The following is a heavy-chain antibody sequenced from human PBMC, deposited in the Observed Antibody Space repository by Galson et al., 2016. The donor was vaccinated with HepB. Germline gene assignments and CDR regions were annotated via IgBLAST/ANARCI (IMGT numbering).Heavy chain of an antibody. V-gene: IGHV3-53*01. CDR1: GFIVSNNY. Sequence: SLRLSCAASGFIVSNNYMSWVRQAPGKGLEWVSVIYSSGSTYYADSVKGRFSISRDKSKNSLYLQMNGLRAEDTAVYYCARVGYSRDWDSFDYWGQGTLVTVSS. D-gene: IGHD6-19*01. J-gene: IGHJ4*02. CDR3: ARVGYSRDWDSFDY. CDR2: IYSSGST.